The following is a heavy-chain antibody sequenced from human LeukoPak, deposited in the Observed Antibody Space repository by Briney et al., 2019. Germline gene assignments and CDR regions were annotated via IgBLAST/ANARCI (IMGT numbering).Heavy chain of an antibody. CDR2: IYPGYSDT. D-gene: IGHD3-22*01. V-gene: IGHV5-51*01. CDR3: ARSITMIADY. Sequence: GESPKISFKGSGYRFTSHWIGWVRPMPGKGLEWMGIIYPGYSDTRYSPSFQAQVTISADKSISTPSLQWSSLHASHTAMYYCARSITMIADYWGQGTLVTVSS. J-gene: IGHJ4*02. CDR1: GYRFTSHW.